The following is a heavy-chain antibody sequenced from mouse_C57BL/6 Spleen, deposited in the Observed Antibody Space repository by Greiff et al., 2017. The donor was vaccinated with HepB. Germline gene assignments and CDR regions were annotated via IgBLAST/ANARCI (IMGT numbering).Heavy chain of an antibody. CDR1: GYAFSSSW. D-gene: IGHD1-1*01. J-gene: IGHJ1*03. V-gene: IGHV1-82*01. CDR2: IYPGDGDT. CDR3: ASPLYYYGSSLWYFDV. Sequence: QVQLQQSGPELVKPGASVKISCKASGYAFSSSWMNWVKQRPGKGLEWIGRIYPGDGDTNYNGKFKGKATLTADKSSSTAYMQLSGLTSEDSAVYFCASPLYYYGSSLWYFDVWGTGTTVTVSS.